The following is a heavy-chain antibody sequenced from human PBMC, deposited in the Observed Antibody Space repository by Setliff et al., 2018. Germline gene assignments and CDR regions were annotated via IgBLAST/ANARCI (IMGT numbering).Heavy chain of an antibody. D-gene: IGHD4-17*01. CDR1: GFTLSSFT. V-gene: IGHV3-23*01. CDR2: LYSRSGGT. Sequence: GGSLRLSCVASGFTLSSFTITWFRQAPGKGLQWVSDLYSRSGGTAYDDSVRGRFTTSRDESKSTVFLQMDSLRVEDTAIYYCARDRVPDGVWDFDYWGQGALVTVSS. J-gene: IGHJ4*02. CDR3: ARDRVPDGVWDFDY.